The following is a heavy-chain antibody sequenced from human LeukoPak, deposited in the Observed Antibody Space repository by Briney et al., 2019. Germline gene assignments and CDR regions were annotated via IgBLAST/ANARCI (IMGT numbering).Heavy chain of an antibody. CDR2: IKSKTDGGTT. J-gene: IGHJ4*02. Sequence: GGSLRLSCAVSGFTFSDTWVTWVRQAPGKGLQWVGRIKSKTDGGTTDYAAPVKGRFTISRDDSKNTLYLQMNSLKTEDTAVYYCTTVIWFGELFLDYWGQGTLVTVSS. CDR1: GFTFSDTW. D-gene: IGHD3-10*01. V-gene: IGHV3-15*01. CDR3: TTVIWFGELFLDY.